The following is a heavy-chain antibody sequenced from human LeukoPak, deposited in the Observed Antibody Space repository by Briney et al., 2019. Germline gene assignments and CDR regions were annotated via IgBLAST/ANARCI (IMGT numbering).Heavy chain of an antibody. CDR2: ISYDGSNK. CDR3: AKSPPGNYYGSGSYYNEGIDY. J-gene: IGHJ4*02. CDR1: GLTFSSYG. V-gene: IGHV3-30*18. Sequence: GRSLRLSCAASGLTFSSYGMHWVRQAPGKGLEWVAVISYDGSNKYYADSVKGRFTISRDNSKNTLYLQMNSLRAEDTAVYYCAKSPPGNYYGSGSYYNEGIDYWGQGTLVTVSS. D-gene: IGHD3-10*01.